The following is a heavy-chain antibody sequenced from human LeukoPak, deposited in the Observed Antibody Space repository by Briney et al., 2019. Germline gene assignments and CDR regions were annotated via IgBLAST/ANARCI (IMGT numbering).Heavy chain of an antibody. J-gene: IGHJ4*02. CDR1: GDSISSYC. V-gene: IGHV4-59*08. CDR2: ICSSGRT. CDR3: TRHVQRRYFDY. Sequence: SETLPLTCTVSGDSISSYCWSWIRQPPGKGLEWIGYICSSGRTNYNPSLKSRVTISVDTSKNQFSLNLSSVTAADTAVYYCTRHVQRRYFDYWGQGTLVTVSS.